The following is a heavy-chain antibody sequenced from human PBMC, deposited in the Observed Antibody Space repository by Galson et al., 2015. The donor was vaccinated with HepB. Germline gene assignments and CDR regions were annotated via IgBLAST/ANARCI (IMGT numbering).Heavy chain of an antibody. V-gene: IGHV1-18*04. CDR1: GYTFTTNG. CDR2: ISANSGNT. CDR3: VRDRLHSFDY. J-gene: IGHJ4*02. Sequence: SVKVSCKASGYTFTTNGISWVRQAPGQGLEWMGWISANSGNTKYAQRLQGRVTMTTDTSTSTAYMELRRLRSDDTAIYYCVRDRLHSFDYWGQGTLVTVSS.